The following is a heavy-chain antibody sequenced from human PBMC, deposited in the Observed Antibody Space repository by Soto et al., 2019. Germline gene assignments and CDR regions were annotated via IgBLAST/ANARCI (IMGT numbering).Heavy chain of an antibody. D-gene: IGHD3-16*01. CDR1: GYTFTSYD. CDR3: AREGVRGMDV. V-gene: IGHV1-8*01. Sequence: QVQLVQSGAEVKKPGASVTVSCKASGYTFTSYDINGVRQATGQGLDRMGWMKPNSGNTGYAKKFQGRVTMTRNTSISTAYMELSSLRSEATAVYYCAREGVRGMDVWGQGTTVTVSS. CDR2: MKPNSGNT. J-gene: IGHJ6*02.